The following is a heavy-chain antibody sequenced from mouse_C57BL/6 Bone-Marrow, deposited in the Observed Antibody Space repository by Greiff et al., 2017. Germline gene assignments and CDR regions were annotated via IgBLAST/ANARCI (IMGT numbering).Heavy chain of an antibody. D-gene: IGHD4-1*01. V-gene: IGHV1-42*01. J-gene: IGHJ2*01. Sequence: VQLQQSGPELVKPGASVKISCKASGYSFTGYYMNWVKQSPEKSLEWIGEINPSTGGTTYNQKFKAKATLTVDKSSSTAYMQLKSLTSEDSAVYYFITGPYYFDYWGQGTTLTVSS. CDR3: ITGPYYFDY. CDR2: INPSTGGT. CDR1: GYSFTGYY.